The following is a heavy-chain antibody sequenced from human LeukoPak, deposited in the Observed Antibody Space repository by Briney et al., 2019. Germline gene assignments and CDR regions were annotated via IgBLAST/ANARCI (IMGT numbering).Heavy chain of an antibody. Sequence: GGSLRLSCAASGFTFSSYAMNWVRQAPGKGLEWVSTIDGRGGSTFSADSVKGRFTISRDNSKNALYLQMNSLRAEDTAVYYCVYCTSWQRFGAFYYYVMDVWGQGTTVTVSS. V-gene: IGHV3-23*01. CDR1: GFTFSSYA. CDR3: VYCTSWQRFGAFYYYVMDV. CDR2: IDGRGGST. D-gene: IGHD6-13*01. J-gene: IGHJ6*02.